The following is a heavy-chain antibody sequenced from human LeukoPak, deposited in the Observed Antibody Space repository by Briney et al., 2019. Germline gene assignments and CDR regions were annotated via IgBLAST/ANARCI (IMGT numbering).Heavy chain of an antibody. CDR3: AREGPTTAVGSGAPDI. V-gene: IGHV3-9*01. CDR1: GFTFDDYA. CDR2: ISWNSGSI. J-gene: IGHJ3*02. Sequence: GGSLRLSCAASGFTFDDYAMHWVRQAPGKGLEWVSGISWNSGSIGYADSVKGRFTISRDNAKNSLYLQMNSLRAEDTAVYYCAREGPTTAVGSGAPDIWGLGTMVTVSS. D-gene: IGHD6-13*01.